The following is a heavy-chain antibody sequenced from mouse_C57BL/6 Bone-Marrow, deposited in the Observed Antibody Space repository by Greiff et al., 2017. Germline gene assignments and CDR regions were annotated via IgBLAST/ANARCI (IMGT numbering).Heavy chain of an antibody. CDR3: AADDYDAY. CDR1: GYTFTSYW. D-gene: IGHD2-4*01. Sequence: VKLQQPGAELVMPGASVKLSCKASGYTFTSYWMHWVKQRPGQGLEWIGEIDPSDSYTNYNQKFKGKSTLTVDKSSSTAYMQLSSLTSEDSAVYYCAADDYDAYWGQGTLVTVSA. V-gene: IGHV1-69*01. J-gene: IGHJ3*01. CDR2: IDPSDSYT.